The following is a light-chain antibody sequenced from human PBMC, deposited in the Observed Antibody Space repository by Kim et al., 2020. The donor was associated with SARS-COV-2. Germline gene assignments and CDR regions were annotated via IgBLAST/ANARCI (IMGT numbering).Light chain of an antibody. CDR3: LQHNVYPLT. Sequence: AAIGDRGTINWRASQAVSNYFAWLQQEPRKGPKRLIYAASSLQGGVPSRFSGSGSGTEFTLTISSLQPEDFATYFFLQHNVYPLTFGGGTKVDIK. J-gene: IGKJ4*01. CDR1: QAVSNY. CDR2: AAS. V-gene: IGKV1-17*03.